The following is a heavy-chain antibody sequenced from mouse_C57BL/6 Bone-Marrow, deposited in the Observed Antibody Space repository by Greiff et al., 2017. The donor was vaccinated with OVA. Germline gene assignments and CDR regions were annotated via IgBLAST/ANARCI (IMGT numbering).Heavy chain of an antibody. CDR3: ARISYPYCFDY. J-gene: IGHJ2*01. CDR2: LWWDDAK. Sequence: QVQLKESGPGILQPSQTLSLTCSFSGFSLSTFGMGVGWIRQPSGKGLEWLAHLWWDDAKYYNPALKSRLTISKDTSKNQVFLKSAKVDTADAATYYCARISYPYCFDYWGQGTTLTVSA. CDR1: GFSLSTFGMG. V-gene: IGHV8-8*01.